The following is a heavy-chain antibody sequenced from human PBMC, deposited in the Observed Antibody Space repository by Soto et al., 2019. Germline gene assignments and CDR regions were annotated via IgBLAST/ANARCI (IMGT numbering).Heavy chain of an antibody. J-gene: IGHJ5*02. V-gene: IGHV3-53*05. Sequence: WWVLRLSCAATGFTVSNYYMSWVRQAPGRGLQWVSVIYTAGPTYYADSVNGRFTISRDNSKNTLYLQMNSLRAEEPAVYYWAKDYRWRFDPWGQGTLLTVSS. CDR1: GFTVSNYY. CDR3: AKDYRWRFDP. D-gene: IGHD1-1*01. CDR2: IYTAGPT.